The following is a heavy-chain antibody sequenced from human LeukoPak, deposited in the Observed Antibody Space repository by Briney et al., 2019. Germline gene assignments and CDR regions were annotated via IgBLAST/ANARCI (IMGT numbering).Heavy chain of an antibody. CDR1: GFTFSSYA. Sequence: QAGGSLRLSCAASGFTFSSYAMSWVRQAPGKGLEWVSAISGSGGSTYYADSVKGRFTISRDNSKNTLYLQMNSLRAEDTAVYYRAKVYSYGPKPNYFDYWGQGTLVTVSS. J-gene: IGHJ4*02. D-gene: IGHD5-18*01. CDR2: ISGSGGST. CDR3: AKVYSYGPKPNYFDY. V-gene: IGHV3-23*01.